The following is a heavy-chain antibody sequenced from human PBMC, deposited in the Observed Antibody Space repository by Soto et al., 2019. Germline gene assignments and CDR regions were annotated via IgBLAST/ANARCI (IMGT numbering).Heavy chain of an antibody. CDR2: IKSKTDGGTT. CDR3: TTNVLRFLEWLTYNYYYYGMDV. CDR1: GFTFSNAW. Sequence: GSLRLSCAASGFTFSNAWMSWVRQAPGKGLEWVGRIKSKTDGGTTDYAAPVKGRFTISRDDSKNTLYLQMNSLKTEDTAVYYCTTNVLRFLEWLTYNYYYYGMDVWGQGTTVTVSS. D-gene: IGHD3-3*01. V-gene: IGHV3-15*01. J-gene: IGHJ6*02.